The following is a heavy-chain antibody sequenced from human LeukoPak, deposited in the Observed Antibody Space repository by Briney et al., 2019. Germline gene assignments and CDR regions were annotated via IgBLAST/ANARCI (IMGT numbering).Heavy chain of an antibody. CDR1: GFTFSSYA. V-gene: IGHV3-23*01. CDR2: ISGSGDNT. Sequence: GGSLRLSCAASGFTFSSYAMSWVRQAPGKGLEWVSTISGSGDNTYYADSVKGRFTISRDNSKNTLYLQMNSLRTEDTALYYSARDTRLGYCRSTSCYASWFDPWGQGTLVTVSS. D-gene: IGHD2-2*01. J-gene: IGHJ5*02. CDR3: ARDTRLGYCRSTSCYASWFDP.